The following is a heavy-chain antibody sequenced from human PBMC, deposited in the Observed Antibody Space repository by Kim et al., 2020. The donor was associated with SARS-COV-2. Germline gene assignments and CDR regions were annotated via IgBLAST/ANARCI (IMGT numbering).Heavy chain of an antibody. CDR3: ARTPNGLGVDY. Sequence: SETLSLTCTVSGGSISSSSYYWGWIRQPPGKGLEWIGSIYYSGSTYYNPSLKSRVTISVDTSKNQFSLKLSSVTAADTAVYYCARTPNGLGVDYWGQGTLVTVSS. D-gene: IGHD2-8*01. CDR2: IYYSGST. CDR1: GGSISSSSYY. V-gene: IGHV4-39*01. J-gene: IGHJ4*02.